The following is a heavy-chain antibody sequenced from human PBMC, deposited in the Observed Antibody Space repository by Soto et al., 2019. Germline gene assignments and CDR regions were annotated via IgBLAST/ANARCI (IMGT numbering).Heavy chain of an antibody. Sequence: EVQLLESGGGLVRPGGSLTISCVVSGLSSRSHAMYWVRQAPGRGLERVAGISGGGYTAYYPDSVRGRCIISRDNSKNTVHLQIDDLRVDDTAVYYCAEAQGGATITSNFDYSGQGTMVTVAS. D-gene: IGHD5-12*01. CDR3: AEAQGGATITSNFDY. CDR1: GLSSRSHA. CDR2: ISGGGYTA. V-gene: IGHV3-23*01. J-gene: IGHJ4*02.